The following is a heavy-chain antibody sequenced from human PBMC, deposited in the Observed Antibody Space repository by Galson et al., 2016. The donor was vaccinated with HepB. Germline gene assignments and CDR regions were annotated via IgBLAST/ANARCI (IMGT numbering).Heavy chain of an antibody. CDR2: IWFDGSKK. J-gene: IGHJ4*02. CDR3: AKKLATSTSYLDY. V-gene: IGHV3-33*06. CDR1: GFTFSDFG. Sequence: SLRLSCAASGFTFSDFGMHWVRQAPGKGLEWVAVIWFDGSKKYYADSVKGRLTISRDNSKNMLFLQMKSLRADDTAVYYCAKKLATSTSYLDYWGQGSLVTVSS.